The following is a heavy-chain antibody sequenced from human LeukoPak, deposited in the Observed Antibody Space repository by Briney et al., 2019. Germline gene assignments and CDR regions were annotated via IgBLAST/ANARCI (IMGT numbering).Heavy chain of an antibody. CDR3: ARDFFPIVDSSWYEIGY. J-gene: IGHJ4*02. CDR2: ISYDGYDK. Sequence: QAGGSLRLSCAASGFTFNDYAMYWVRQTPGKGLEWVTLISYDGYDKSYADSVRGRFTISRDNSKNTLYLQMDSLRSDDTAVYYCARDFFPIVDSSWYEIGYWGQGTLVTVSS. D-gene: IGHD6-13*01. V-gene: IGHV3-30-3*01. CDR1: GFTFNDYA.